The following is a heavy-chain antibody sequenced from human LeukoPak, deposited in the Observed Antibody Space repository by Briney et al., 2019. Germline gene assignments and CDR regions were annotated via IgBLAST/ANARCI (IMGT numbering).Heavy chain of an antibody. V-gene: IGHV3-13*01. Sequence: PGGSLRLSCAASGFTFSSYDMHWVRQATGEGLEWVSAIGTAGDTYYPGSVKGRFTISRENAKNSLYLQMNSLRAGDTAVYYCARVRAGNYFDYWGQGTLVTVSS. J-gene: IGHJ4*02. CDR1: GFTFSSYD. CDR3: ARVRAGNYFDY. D-gene: IGHD1-14*01. CDR2: IGTAGDT.